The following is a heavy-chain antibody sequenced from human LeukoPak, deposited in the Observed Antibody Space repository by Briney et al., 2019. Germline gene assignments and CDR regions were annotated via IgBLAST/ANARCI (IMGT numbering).Heavy chain of an antibody. CDR3: AKGLRITMVRGGVDY. J-gene: IGHJ4*02. V-gene: IGHV3-9*01. CDR2: ISWNSGSI. CDR1: GFTFGDYA. Sequence: GGSLRLSCTASGFTFGDYAMSWVRQAPGKGLEWVSGISWNSGSIAYADSVKGRFTISRDNAKNSLYLQMNSLRAEDTALYYCAKGLRITMVRGGVDYWGQGTLVTVSS. D-gene: IGHD3-10*01.